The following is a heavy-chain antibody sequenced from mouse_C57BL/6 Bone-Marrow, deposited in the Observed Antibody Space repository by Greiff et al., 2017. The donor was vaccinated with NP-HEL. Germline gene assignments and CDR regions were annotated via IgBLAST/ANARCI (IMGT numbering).Heavy chain of an antibody. CDR2: IDPSDSYT. CDR3: ARSVDSSGYLYAMDY. CDR1: GYTFTSYW. J-gene: IGHJ4*01. Sequence: VQLQESGAELVMPGASVKLSCKASGYTFTSYWMHWVKQRPGPGLEWIGEIDPSDSYTNYNQKFKGKSTLTVDKSSSTAYMQLSSLTSEDSAVYYCARSVDSSGYLYAMDYWGQGTSVTVSS. D-gene: IGHD3-2*02. V-gene: IGHV1-69*01.